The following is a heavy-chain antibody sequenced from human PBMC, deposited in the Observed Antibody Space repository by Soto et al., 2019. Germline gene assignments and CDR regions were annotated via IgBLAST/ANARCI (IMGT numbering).Heavy chain of an antibody. CDR3: ARRLSLSKYCSSTSCYPTFDP. V-gene: IGHV5-10-1*01. D-gene: IGHD2-2*01. CDR1: GYSFTSYW. J-gene: IGHJ5*02. CDR2: IDPSDSYT. Sequence: GESLKISCKGSGYSFTSYWISWVRQMPGKGLEWMGRIDPSDSYTNYSPSFQGHVTISADKSISTAYLQWSSLKASDTAMYYCARRLSLSKYCSSTSCYPTFDPWGQGTLVTAPQ.